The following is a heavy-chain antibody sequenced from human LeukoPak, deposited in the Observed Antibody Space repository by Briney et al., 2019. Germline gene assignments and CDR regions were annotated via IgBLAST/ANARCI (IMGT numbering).Heavy chain of an antibody. CDR1: GGSFSGYY. J-gene: IGHJ4*02. D-gene: IGHD3-9*01. CDR2: INHSGST. Sequence: SETLSLTCAVYGGSFSGYYWSWIRQPPGKGLEWIGEINHSGSTNYNPSLKSRVTISVDTSKNQFSLKLSSVTAADTAVYYCARRAYVLRYFDWSPRGLDYWGQGTLVTVSS. CDR3: ARRAYVLRYFDWSPRGLDY. V-gene: IGHV4-34*01.